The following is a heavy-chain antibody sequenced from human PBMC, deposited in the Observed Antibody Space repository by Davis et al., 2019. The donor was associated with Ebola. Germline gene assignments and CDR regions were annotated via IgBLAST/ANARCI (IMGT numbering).Heavy chain of an antibody. Sequence: AASVKVSCKTSGYTFTSYGISWVRQAPGQGLEWMGIINPSGGSTSYAQKFQGRVTITADKSTSTAYMELSSLRSEDTAVYYCAREDGYSSDYWGQGTLVTVSS. CDR1: GYTFTSYG. J-gene: IGHJ4*02. CDR3: AREDGYSSDY. CDR2: INPSGGST. D-gene: IGHD5-18*01. V-gene: IGHV1-46*01.